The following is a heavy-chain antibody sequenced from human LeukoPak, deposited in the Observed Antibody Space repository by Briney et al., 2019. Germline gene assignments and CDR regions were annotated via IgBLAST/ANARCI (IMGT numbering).Heavy chain of an antibody. Sequence: SETLSLTCTVSGGSISSYYWSWIRQPPGKGVEWIGYIYYSGSTNYNPSLKSRVTISVDTSKNQFSLKLSSVTAADTAVYYWARIEDIAAAGDYYFDYWGQGTLVTVSS. J-gene: IGHJ4*02. CDR1: GGSISSYY. V-gene: IGHV4-59*01. CDR3: ARIEDIAAAGDYYFDY. D-gene: IGHD6-13*01. CDR2: IYYSGST.